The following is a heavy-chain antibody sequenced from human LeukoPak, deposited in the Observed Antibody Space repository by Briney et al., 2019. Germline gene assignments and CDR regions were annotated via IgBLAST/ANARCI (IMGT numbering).Heavy chain of an antibody. V-gene: IGHV3-23*01. CDR1: GFTFSSYA. Sequence: GGSLRLSCAAFGFTFSSYAMSWVRQAPGKGLEWVSSISGSNDNTYYADSVKDRFTISRDNSKNTLSLQMNSLRAEDTAVYYCAKGRGTTVTSAANYWGQGTLVTVSS. D-gene: IGHD4-17*01. J-gene: IGHJ4*02. CDR2: ISGSNDNT. CDR3: AKGRGTTVTSAANY.